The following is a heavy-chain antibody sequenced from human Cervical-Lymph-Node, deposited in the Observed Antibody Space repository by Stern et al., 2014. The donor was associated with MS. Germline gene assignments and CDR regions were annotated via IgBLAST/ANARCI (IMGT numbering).Heavy chain of an antibody. CDR1: GYTFTSYW. J-gene: IGHJ4*02. CDR2: IFPGGSDI. V-gene: IGHV5-51*01. CDR3: ARQRYFDY. Sequence: VQLGQSGPEVKRPGESLKISCQASGYTFTSYWIGWVRQMPGKGLEWIAIIFPGGSDIRYSPSFQGQVPISAEKSRSTAYLQWNNLKASDTAIYYCARQRYFDYWGQGTLVTVSS.